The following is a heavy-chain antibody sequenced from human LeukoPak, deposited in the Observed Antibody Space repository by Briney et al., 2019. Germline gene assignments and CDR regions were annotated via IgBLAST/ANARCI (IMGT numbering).Heavy chain of an antibody. V-gene: IGHV4-4*07. J-gene: IGHJ6*02. CDR3: ARDSYYGSGSYYNPYYYYGMDV. CDR2: IYTSGST. CDR1: GGSISNYY. D-gene: IGHD3-10*01. Sequence: SETLSLTCTVSGGSISNYYWSWIRQPAGKGLEWIGRIYTSGSTNYNPSLKSRVTMSVDTSKNQFSLKLSSVTAADTAVYYCARDSYYGSGSYYNPYYYYGMDVWGQGTTVTVSS.